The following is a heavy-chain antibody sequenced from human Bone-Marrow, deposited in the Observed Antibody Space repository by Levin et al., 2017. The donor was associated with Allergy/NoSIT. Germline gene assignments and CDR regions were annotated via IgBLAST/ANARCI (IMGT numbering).Heavy chain of an antibody. D-gene: IGHD3-22*01. Sequence: GGSLRLSCAASGFTFSSYEMNWVRQAPGKGLEWVSYISSSGSTIYYADSVKGRFTISRDNAKNSLYLQMNSLRAEDTAVYYCARDSRYYLTPDAFDIWGQGTMVTVSS. CDR2: ISSSGSTI. V-gene: IGHV3-48*03. CDR3: ARDSRYYLTPDAFDI. CDR1: GFTFSSYE. J-gene: IGHJ3*02.